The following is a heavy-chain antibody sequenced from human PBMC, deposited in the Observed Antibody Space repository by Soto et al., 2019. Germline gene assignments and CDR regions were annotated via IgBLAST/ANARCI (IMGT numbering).Heavy chain of an antibody. V-gene: IGHV1-2*02. CDR2: INPNSGGT. CDR1: GYTFTGYY. CDR3: ARGRTGTTSYFDY. J-gene: IGHJ4*02. Sequence: GASVKASCKASGYTFTGYYLHWVRQAPGQGLEWMGWINPNSGGTNYAQKFQGRVTMTRDTSISTAYMELSRLRSDDTAVYYCARGRTGTTSYFDYWGQGNLVTVSS. D-gene: IGHD1-1*01.